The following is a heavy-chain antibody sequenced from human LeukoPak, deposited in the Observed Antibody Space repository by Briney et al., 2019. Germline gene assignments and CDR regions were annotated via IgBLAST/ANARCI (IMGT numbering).Heavy chain of an antibody. CDR2: IIPIFGTA. CDR1: GGTFSSYA. J-gene: IGHJ4*02. CDR3: ARAGCGGDCYGPFDY. Sequence: GASVKVSCKASGGTFSSYAISWVRQAPGQGLEWMGGIIPIFGTANYAQKFQGRVTITTDESTSTAYMELSSLRSEDTAVYYCARAGCGGDCYGPFDYWGQGTLVTVSS. V-gene: IGHV1-69*05. D-gene: IGHD2-21*01.